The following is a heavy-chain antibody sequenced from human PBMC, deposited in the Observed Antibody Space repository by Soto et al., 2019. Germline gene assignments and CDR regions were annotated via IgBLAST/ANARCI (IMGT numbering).Heavy chain of an antibody. D-gene: IGHD3-16*02. V-gene: IGHV1-69*02. CDR1: GGTFSSYT. J-gene: IGHJ5*02. CDR2: IIPILGIA. CDR3: AMNLGELSLGRLFDP. Sequence: QVQLVQSGAEVKKPGSSVKVSCKASGGTFSSYTISWVRQAPGQGLEWMGRIIPILGIANYAQKFQGRVTITADKSTSTAYMELSSLRSEDTAVYYCAMNLGELSLGRLFDPWGQGTLVTVSS.